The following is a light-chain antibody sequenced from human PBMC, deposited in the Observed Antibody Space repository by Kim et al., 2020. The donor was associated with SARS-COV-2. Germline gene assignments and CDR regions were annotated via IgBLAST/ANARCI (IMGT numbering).Light chain of an antibody. CDR1: HNVVII. V-gene: IGKV3-11*01. CDR2: DAA. J-gene: IGKJ4*01. Sequence: PRQSATPSISAGHNVVIILASYQQTPSQAPRLHIYDAAIRAAGIADRFSGSGSGTDITLTSGILAPEDFAIYFCQPRGSWAPAITFDGGTKLGIK. CDR3: QPRGSWAPAIT.